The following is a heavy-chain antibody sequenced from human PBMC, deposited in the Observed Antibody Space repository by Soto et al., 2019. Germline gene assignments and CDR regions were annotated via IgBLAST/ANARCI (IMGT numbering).Heavy chain of an antibody. J-gene: IGHJ4*02. V-gene: IGHV4-59*12. D-gene: IGHD5-12*01. Sequence: SETLSLTCTVSGGSISSYYLSWIRQPPGKGLEWIGYIYYSAGTNYNPSLKSRVTISVDTSKNQFSLKVSSVTAADTAVYYCARARDGYNYGFDSWGQGSLVTVSS. CDR1: GGSISSYY. CDR2: IYYSAGT. CDR3: ARARDGYNYGFDS.